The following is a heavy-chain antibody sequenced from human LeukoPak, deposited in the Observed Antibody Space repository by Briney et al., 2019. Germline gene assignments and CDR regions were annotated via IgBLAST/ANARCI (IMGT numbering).Heavy chain of an antibody. Sequence: PSETLSLTCTVSGGSISSSSYYWGWIRQPPGKGLEWIGSIYYSGSTYYNPSLKSRVTISVDTSKNQFSLKLSSVTAADTAVYYCARSRVSSSWFDYWGQGTLVTVSS. D-gene: IGHD6-13*01. CDR3: ARSRVSSSWFDY. CDR2: IYYSGST. V-gene: IGHV4-39*01. CDR1: GGSISSSSYY. J-gene: IGHJ4*02.